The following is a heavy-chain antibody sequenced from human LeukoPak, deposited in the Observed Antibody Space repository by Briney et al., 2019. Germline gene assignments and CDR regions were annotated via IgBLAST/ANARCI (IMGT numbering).Heavy chain of an antibody. CDR3: ARKTIDTAMVVDY. Sequence: GGSLRLSCAASGFTFDDYAMHWVRQAPGKGLEWVSGISWNSGSIGYADSVKGRFTISRDNAKNSLYLQMNSLRAEDTAVYYCARKTIDTAMVVDYWGQGTLVTVSS. CDR1: GFTFDDYA. J-gene: IGHJ4*02. D-gene: IGHD5-18*01. V-gene: IGHV3-9*01. CDR2: ISWNSGSI.